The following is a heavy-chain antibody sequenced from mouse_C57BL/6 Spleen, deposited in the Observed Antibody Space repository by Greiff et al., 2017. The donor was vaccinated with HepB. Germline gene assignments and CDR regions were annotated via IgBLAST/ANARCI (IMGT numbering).Heavy chain of an antibody. CDR2: ISSGGDYI. J-gene: IGHJ1*03. CDR1: GFTFSSYA. Sequence: DVHLVESGEGLVKPGGSLKLSCAASGFTFSSYAMSWVRQTPEKRLEWVAYISSGGDYIYYADTVKGRFTISRDNARNTLYLQMSSLKSEDTAMYYCTREGDITTVVGYFDVWGTGTTVTVSS. V-gene: IGHV5-9-1*02. D-gene: IGHD1-1*01. CDR3: TREGDITTVVGYFDV.